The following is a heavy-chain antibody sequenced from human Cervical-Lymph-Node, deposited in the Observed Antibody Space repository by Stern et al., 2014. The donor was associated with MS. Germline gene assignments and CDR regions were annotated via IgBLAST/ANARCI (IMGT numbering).Heavy chain of an antibody. D-gene: IGHD1-26*01. Sequence: QVTLKESGPTLVKPTQTLTLTCTFSGFSLSTNGVGVGWIRQPPGKALEWLALIYWDDDKRYSPSLKSRLTITKGTSKNQVVLTMTYMDPVDTATYYCAHITAYSGTYPPSYWGQGTLVTVSS. CDR2: IYWDDDK. J-gene: IGHJ4*02. CDR1: GFSLSTNGVG. V-gene: IGHV2-5*02. CDR3: AHITAYSGTYPPSY.